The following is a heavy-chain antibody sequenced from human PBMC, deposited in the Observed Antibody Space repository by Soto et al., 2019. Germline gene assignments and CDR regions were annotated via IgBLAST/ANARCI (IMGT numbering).Heavy chain of an antibody. CDR2: IYATGAT. Sequence: LSLTCTVSGASISGYYWSWIRKSAGKGLEWIGRIYATGATDYNPSLKSRVMMSVDTSKKQFSLKLRSVTAADTAVYYCVRDGTKTLRDWFDPWGQGISVTVSS. CDR3: VRDGTKTLRDWFDP. D-gene: IGHD1-1*01. V-gene: IGHV4-4*07. CDR1: GASISGYY. J-gene: IGHJ5*02.